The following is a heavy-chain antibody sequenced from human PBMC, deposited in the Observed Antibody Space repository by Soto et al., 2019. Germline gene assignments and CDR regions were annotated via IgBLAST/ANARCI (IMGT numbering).Heavy chain of an antibody. J-gene: IGHJ3*02. CDR3: ASGGAILTGYYWARASAYAFDI. V-gene: IGHV4-31*03. Sequence: SETLSLTCTVSGGSISSGGYYWSWIRQHPGKGLEWIGYLYYSGSTYYNPSLKSRVTISVDTSKNQFSLKLSSVTAADTAVYYCASGGAILTGYYWARASAYAFDIWGQGTMF. CDR1: GGSISSGGYY. CDR2: LYYSGST. D-gene: IGHD3-9*01.